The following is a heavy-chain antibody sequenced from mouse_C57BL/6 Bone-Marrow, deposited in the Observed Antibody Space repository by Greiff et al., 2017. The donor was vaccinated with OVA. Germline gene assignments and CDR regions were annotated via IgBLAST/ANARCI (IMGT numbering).Heavy chain of an antibody. D-gene: IGHD2-3*01. CDR2: IDPSDSYT. CDR3: ARGWSSYAMDY. Sequence: QVQLQQPGAELVMPGASVKLSCKASGYTFTSYWMHWVKQRPGQGLEWIGEIDPSDSYTNYNQKFKGKSTLTVDKSSSTAYMQLSSLTSEDSAVYYCARGWSSYAMDYWGQGTSVTVSS. J-gene: IGHJ4*01. V-gene: IGHV1-69*01. CDR1: GYTFTSYW.